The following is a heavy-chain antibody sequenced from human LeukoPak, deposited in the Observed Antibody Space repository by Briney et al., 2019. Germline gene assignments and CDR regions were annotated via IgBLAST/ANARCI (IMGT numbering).Heavy chain of an antibody. V-gene: IGHV3-11*01. CDR1: GFDFSDYF. D-gene: IGHD4-17*01. Sequence: GGSLRLSCAVSGFDFSDYFMTWIRQAPGKGLEWVSYLSGSGTTKYYADSVKGRFTISRDTANNTLYLQLNSLRADDTAVYYCARGARDYDDAFDLWGQGTLVTVSS. CDR2: LSGSGTTK. CDR3: ARGARDYDDAFDL. J-gene: IGHJ3*01.